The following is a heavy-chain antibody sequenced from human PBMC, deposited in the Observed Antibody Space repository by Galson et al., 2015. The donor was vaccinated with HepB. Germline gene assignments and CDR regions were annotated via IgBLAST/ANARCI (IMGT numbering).Heavy chain of an antibody. D-gene: IGHD4-17*01. V-gene: IGHV3-11*06. CDR3: ARVADADYGDHTYFDS. J-gene: IGHJ4*02. CDR1: GFTFSDYY. Sequence: SLRLSCAASGFTFSDYYMSWIRQAPGKGLEWLSYISGSRTYTSYADSVKGRFTISRDNAKNSLFLQMNSLRAEDTAVYYCARVADADYGDHTYFDSWGQGILVTVSS. CDR2: ISGSRTYT.